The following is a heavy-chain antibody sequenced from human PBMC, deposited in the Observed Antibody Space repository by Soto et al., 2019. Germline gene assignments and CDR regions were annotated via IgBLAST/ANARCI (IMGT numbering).Heavy chain of an antibody. CDR3: AGAPAVIAAAGFFDY. CDR1: GFTFIIYA. J-gene: IGHJ4*02. Sequence: GGSLRLSCAASGFTFIIYAMHWVRQAPGKGLEWVAVISYDGSNKYYADSVKGRFTISRDNSKNTLYLQMNSLRAEDAAGYYGAGAPAVIAAAGFFDYWGQGTLVTVSS. V-gene: IGHV3-30*04. D-gene: IGHD6-13*01. CDR2: ISYDGSNK.